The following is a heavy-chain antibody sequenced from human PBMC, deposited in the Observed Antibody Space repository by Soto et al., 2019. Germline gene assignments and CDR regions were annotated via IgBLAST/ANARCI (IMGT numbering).Heavy chain of an antibody. CDR3: ASNDVAGDFDY. CDR1: GFTFSSYD. CDR2: IGTAGDT. V-gene: IGHV3-13*01. J-gene: IGHJ4*02. Sequence: GGSLRLSCAASGFTFSSYDMHWVRQATGKGLEWVSAIGTAGDTYYPGSVKGRFTISRENAKNSLYLQMNSLRAGDTAVYYCASNDVAGDFDYWGQGTLATVSS. D-gene: IGHD6-19*01.